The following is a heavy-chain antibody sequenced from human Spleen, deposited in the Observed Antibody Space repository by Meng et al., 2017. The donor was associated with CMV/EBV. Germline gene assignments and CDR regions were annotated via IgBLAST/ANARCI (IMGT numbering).Heavy chain of an antibody. Sequence: ASVKVSCKASGYTFASYDINWVRQATGQGLEWMGWMNPNSGNTGYAQKFQGRVTITRNTSISTAYMELSSLSSEDTAVYYCARDVNDFWSGSNWFDPWGQGTLVTVSS. D-gene: IGHD3-3*01. CDR2: MNPNSGNT. J-gene: IGHJ5*02. CDR3: ARDVNDFWSGSNWFDP. CDR1: GYTFASYD. V-gene: IGHV1-8*03.